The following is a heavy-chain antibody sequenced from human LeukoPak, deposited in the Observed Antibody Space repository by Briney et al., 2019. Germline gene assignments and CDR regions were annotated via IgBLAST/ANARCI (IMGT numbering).Heavy chain of an antibody. Sequence: GGSLRLSCAASGLTFRSYEMNWVRQAPGKGLEWVSYISSSGSTIYYADSVKGRFTISRDNAKNSLYLQMNSLRAEDTAVYYCAGAGSGSYYYYYMDVWGKGTTVTISS. CDR3: AGAGSGSYYYYYMDV. J-gene: IGHJ6*03. CDR1: GLTFRSYE. CDR2: ISSSGSTI. V-gene: IGHV3-48*03. D-gene: IGHD3-10*01.